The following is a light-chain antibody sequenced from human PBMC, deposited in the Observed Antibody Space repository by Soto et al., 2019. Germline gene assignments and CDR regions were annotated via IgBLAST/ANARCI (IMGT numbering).Light chain of an antibody. V-gene: IGLV1-47*01. CDR3: AAWNDGPSGWV. CDR2: LNN. Sequence: QSALTQPPSASGTPGQRVTISCSGSMSNIGRNYVYWYQQMPGMAPKLLIYLNNQRPSGVPERYSGSKSGTSASLAISGLRADDEADYHCAAWNDGPSGWVFGGGTKLTVL. J-gene: IGLJ3*02. CDR1: MSNIGRNY.